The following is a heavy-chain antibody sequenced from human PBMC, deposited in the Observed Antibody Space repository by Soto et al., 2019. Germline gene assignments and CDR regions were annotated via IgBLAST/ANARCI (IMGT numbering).Heavy chain of an antibody. Sequence: PGESLKISCKGSGYSFPSYWISWVRQMPGKGLEWMGRIDPSDSYTNYSPSFQGHVTISADKSISTAYLQWSSLKASDTAMYYCARRGAIQLWRNFDYWGQGTLVTVSS. CDR2: IDPSDSYT. CDR3: ARRGAIQLWRNFDY. V-gene: IGHV5-10-1*01. CDR1: GYSFPSYW. D-gene: IGHD5-18*01. J-gene: IGHJ4*02.